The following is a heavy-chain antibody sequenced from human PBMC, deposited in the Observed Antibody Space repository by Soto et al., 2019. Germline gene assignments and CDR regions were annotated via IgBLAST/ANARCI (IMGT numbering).Heavy chain of an antibody. D-gene: IGHD6-13*01. CDR1: GFSLSSYA. Sequence: DVQLLESGGGLVQPGGSLRLSCVASGFSLSSYAMSWVRQAPGKGLEWVSVISGSDGSTYYADSVKGRFTISRDNSKNTLYLQMNSLRAEDTAVYYCAKDRERDAWYEDYWGQGTLVTVSS. J-gene: IGHJ4*02. CDR3: AKDRERDAWYEDY. V-gene: IGHV3-23*01. CDR2: ISGSDGST.